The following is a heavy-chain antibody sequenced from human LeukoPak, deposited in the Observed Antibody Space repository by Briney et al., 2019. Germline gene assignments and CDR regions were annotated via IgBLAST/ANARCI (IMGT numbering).Heavy chain of an antibody. CDR1: GFTFSSYG. CDR2: IWYDGSNK. D-gene: IGHD4-11*01. V-gene: IGHV3-30*02. Sequence: GGSLRLSCAASGFTFSSYGMHWVRQAPGKGLEWVAVIWYDGSNKYYADSVKGRFTISRDNSKNTLYLQMNSLRAEDTAVYYCAKAHYSWYYFDYWGQGTLVTVSS. J-gene: IGHJ4*02. CDR3: AKAHYSWYYFDY.